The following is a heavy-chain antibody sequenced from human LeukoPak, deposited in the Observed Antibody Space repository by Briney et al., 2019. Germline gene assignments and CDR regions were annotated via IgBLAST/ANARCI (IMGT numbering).Heavy chain of an antibody. D-gene: IGHD3-22*01. V-gene: IGHV1-2*06. J-gene: IGHJ5*02. Sequence: GASVKVSCKASGYTFTGYYMHWVRQAPGQGLEWMGRINPNSGGTNYAQKFQGRVIMTRDTSISTAYMELSRLRSDDTAIYYCARLYYYDSGGYKYNWFDPWGQGTQVTVSS. CDR3: ARLYYYDSGGYKYNWFDP. CDR2: INPNSGGT. CDR1: GYTFTGYY.